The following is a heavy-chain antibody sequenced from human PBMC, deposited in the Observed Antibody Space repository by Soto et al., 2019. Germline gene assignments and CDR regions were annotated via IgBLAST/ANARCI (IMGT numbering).Heavy chain of an antibody. CDR1: GYTFTSYG. D-gene: IGHD3-22*01. CDR3: ARDREYYYDSSGYCLFDY. J-gene: IGHJ4*02. CDR2: ISAYNGNT. V-gene: IGHV1-18*01. Sequence: QVQLVQSGAEVKKPGASVKVSCKASGYTFTSYGISWVRQAPGQGLEWMGWISAYNGNTNYAQKLQGRVTMTTDTATRKAYMELRSVRSDDTAVYYCARDREYYYDSSGYCLFDYWGQGTLVTVSS.